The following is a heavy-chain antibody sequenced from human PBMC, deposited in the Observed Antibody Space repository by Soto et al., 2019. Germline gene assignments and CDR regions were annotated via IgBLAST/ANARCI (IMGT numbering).Heavy chain of an antibody. CDR1: GFTFSSYG. CDR3: ARDREPEPSKIYDFDY. D-gene: IGHD1-1*01. Sequence: QVQLVEAGGGVVQPGRSLRLSCAASGFTFSSYGMHWVRQAPGKGLEWVAVIWYDGSNKYYADSVKGRFTISRDNSKNTLYLQMNSLRAEDTAVYYCARDREPEPSKIYDFDYWCQGTLVTVSS. J-gene: IGHJ4*02. V-gene: IGHV3-33*01. CDR2: IWYDGSNK.